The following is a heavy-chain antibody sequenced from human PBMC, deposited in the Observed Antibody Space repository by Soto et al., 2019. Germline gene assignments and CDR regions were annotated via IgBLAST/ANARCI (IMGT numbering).Heavy chain of an antibody. CDR1: AGSISSPGYY. CDR3: ARGATATTARGAFDI. CDR2: IFHTGST. J-gene: IGHJ3*02. D-gene: IGHD1-1*01. Sequence: QVQLQESGPGLMKPSQTLSLTCSVSAGSISSPGYYWSWIRQHPGKGLEWLGYIFHTGSTDYNPSLKSRLTMSVGTSKNQLSLKLTSVTAADTALYYCARGATATTARGAFDIWGQGTMVTVSS. V-gene: IGHV4-31*03.